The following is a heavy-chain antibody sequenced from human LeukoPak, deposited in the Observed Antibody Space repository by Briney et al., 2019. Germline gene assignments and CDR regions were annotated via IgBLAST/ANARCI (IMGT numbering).Heavy chain of an antibody. J-gene: IGHJ4*02. CDR1: GGSLSSSSYY. V-gene: IGHV4-39*01. D-gene: IGHD5-18*01. Sequence: SETLSLTCTVSGGSLSSSSYYWVWIRQPPGKGLEWLGSIYYSGSTYYNPSLKSRVTISVDTSKNQFSLKLSSVTAADTAVYYCAIAAGWGYSYGYYFDYWGQGTLVTVSS. CDR2: IYYSGST. CDR3: AIAAGWGYSYGYYFDY.